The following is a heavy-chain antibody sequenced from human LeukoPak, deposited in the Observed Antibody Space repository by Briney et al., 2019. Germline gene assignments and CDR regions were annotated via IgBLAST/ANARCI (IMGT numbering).Heavy chain of an antibody. D-gene: IGHD3-10*01. CDR2: IWYDGSNK. CDR3: ARDCYYGSGSYLSYYYGMDV. J-gene: IGHJ6*04. V-gene: IGHV3-33*01. CDR1: GFTFSSYG. Sequence: GGSLRLSCAASGFTFSSYGMHWVRQAPGKGLEWVAVIWYDGSNKYYADSGKGRLTISRDNSKNTLYLQMNSLRAEDTAVYYCARDCYYGSGSYLSYYYGMDVWGKGTTVTVSS.